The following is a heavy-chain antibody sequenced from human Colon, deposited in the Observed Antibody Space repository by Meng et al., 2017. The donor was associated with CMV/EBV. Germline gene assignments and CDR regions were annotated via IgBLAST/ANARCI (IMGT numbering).Heavy chain of an antibody. Sequence: GGSLRLSCAASGFTFSSYWMHWVRQAPGKGLVWVSRINSDGSSTSYADSVKGRFTISRDNAKNTLYLQMNSLRAEDTAVCYCRSSRYCSSTSCYTGTSDAFDIWGQGTMVTVSS. CDR2: INSDGSST. CDR1: GFTFSSYW. V-gene: IGHV3-74*01. D-gene: IGHD2-2*02. CDR3: RSSRYCSSTSCYTGTSDAFDI. J-gene: IGHJ3*02.